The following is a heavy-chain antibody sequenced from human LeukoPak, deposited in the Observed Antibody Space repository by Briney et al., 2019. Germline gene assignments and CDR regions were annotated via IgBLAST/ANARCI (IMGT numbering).Heavy chain of an antibody. CDR1: GFTFSSYS. CDR3: ARDPIGWGDYFDY. V-gene: IGHV3-21*01. CDR2: ISSSSSYI. Sequence: GGSLRLSYAASGFTFSSYSMNWVRQAPGKGLEWVSSISSSSSYIYYADSVKGRFTISRDNAKNSLYLQMNSLRAEDTAVYYCARDPIGWGDYFDYWGQGTLVTVSS. D-gene: IGHD3-16*01. J-gene: IGHJ4*02.